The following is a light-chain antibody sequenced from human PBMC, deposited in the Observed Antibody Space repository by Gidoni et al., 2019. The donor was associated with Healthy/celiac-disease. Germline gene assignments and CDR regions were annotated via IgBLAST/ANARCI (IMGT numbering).Light chain of an antibody. CDR1: QSVLYSSNNKNY. CDR3: QQYYSTRT. J-gene: IGKJ1*01. Sequence: DILMTQSPDSLAVSVGERATINCKSSQSVLYSSNNKNYLAWYQQKPGQPPKLLIYWASTRESGVPDRFSGRGSGTDFPLTISSLQAEDVAVYYCQQYYSTRTFGQGTKVEIK. V-gene: IGKV4-1*01. CDR2: WAS.